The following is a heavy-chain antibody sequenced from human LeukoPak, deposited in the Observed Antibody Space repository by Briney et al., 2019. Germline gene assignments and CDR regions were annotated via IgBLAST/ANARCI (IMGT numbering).Heavy chain of an antibody. J-gene: IGHJ4*02. CDR3: ARARRSAPRFWSGYYIFDY. CDR1: GGSFSGYY. D-gene: IGHD3-3*01. CDR2: INHSGST. V-gene: IGHV4-34*01. Sequence: SETLSLTCAVYGGSFSGYYWGWIRQPPGKGLEWIGEINHSGSTNYNPSLKSRVTISVDTSKNQFSLKLSSVTAADTAVYYCARARRSAPRFWSGYYIFDYWGQGTLVTVSS.